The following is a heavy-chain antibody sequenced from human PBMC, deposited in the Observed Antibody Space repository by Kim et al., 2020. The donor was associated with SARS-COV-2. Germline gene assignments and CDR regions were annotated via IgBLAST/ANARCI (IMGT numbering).Heavy chain of an antibody. V-gene: IGHV1-46*01. CDR1: GYTITTFY. J-gene: IGHJ6*02. D-gene: IGHD6-25*01. CDR2: IKPSGGTT. CDR3: AAAKGNYLYYGMDV. Sequence: ASVKVSCKATGYTITTFYLHWVRQAPGQGLEWMGIIKPSGGTTRYEQKFQDRVTMTWDTSTSTVYMELSSLRSEDTAVYYCAAAKGNYLYYGMDVWGQGTTVTVSS.